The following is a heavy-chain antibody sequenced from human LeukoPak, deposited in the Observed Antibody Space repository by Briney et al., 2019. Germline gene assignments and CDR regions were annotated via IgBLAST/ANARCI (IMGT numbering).Heavy chain of an antibody. CDR1: GASISSGNYY. J-gene: IGHJ3*02. D-gene: IGHD1-1*01. V-gene: IGHV4-61*02. CDR2: VYRSGRT. Sequence: PSETLSLTCTVSGASISSGNYYWSWVRQPGGKEVELIERVYRSGRTNYNPSRKSRVTISLDTSKNQFSLKLSSVTAADTAVYYCARDRIWNDAGHDPFDIWGQGTMVTVSS. CDR3: ARDRIWNDAGHDPFDI.